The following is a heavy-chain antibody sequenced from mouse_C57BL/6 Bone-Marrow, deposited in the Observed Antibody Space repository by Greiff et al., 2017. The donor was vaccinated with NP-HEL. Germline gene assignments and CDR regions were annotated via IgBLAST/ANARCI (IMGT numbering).Heavy chain of an antibody. CDR2: IDPSDSET. CDR3: ARAGSSYYWYFDV. V-gene: IGHV1-52*01. Sequence: QQSCKASGYTFTSYWMHWVKQRPIQGLEWIGNIDPSDSETHYNQKFKDKATLTVDKSSSTAYMQLSSLTSEDSAVYYCARAGSSYYWYFDVWGTGTTVTVSS. CDR1: GYTFTSYW. J-gene: IGHJ1*03. D-gene: IGHD1-1*01.